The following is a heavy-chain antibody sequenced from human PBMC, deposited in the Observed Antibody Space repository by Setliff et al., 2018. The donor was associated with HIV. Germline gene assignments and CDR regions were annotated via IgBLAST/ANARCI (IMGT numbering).Heavy chain of an antibody. J-gene: IGHJ6*02. D-gene: IGHD2-8*02. CDR3: ARDGEEYVNGWYWWADYYYYGMDV. Sequence: PGGSLRLSCEASGFSFSSYWMGWVRQAPGKGLEWVANIKQDGSEKHYMDSVKGRFTISRDNANNSLFLQMDSLRVEDTAVYYCARDGEEYVNGWYWWADYYYYGMDVWGQGTTVTVSS. CDR1: GFSFSSYW. V-gene: IGHV3-7*01. CDR2: IKQDGSEK.